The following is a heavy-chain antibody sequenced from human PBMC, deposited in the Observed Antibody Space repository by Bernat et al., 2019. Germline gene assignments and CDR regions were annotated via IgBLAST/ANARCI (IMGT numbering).Heavy chain of an antibody. CDR3: ARALSQITMVRASYYGMDV. D-gene: IGHD3-10*01. Sequence: QVQLVQSGAEVKKPGASVKVSCKASGYTFTGYYMHWVRQAPGQGLEWMGWINPNSGGTNYAQKFQGWVTMTRDTSISTAYMELSRLRSDDTAVYYCARALSQITMVRASYYGMDVWGQGTTVTVSS. V-gene: IGHV1-2*04. CDR2: INPNSGGT. CDR1: GYTFTGYY. J-gene: IGHJ6*02.